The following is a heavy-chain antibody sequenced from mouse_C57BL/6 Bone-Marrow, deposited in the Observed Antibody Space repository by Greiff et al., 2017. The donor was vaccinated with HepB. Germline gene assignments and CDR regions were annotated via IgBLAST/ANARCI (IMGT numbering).Heavy chain of an antibody. J-gene: IGHJ2*01. D-gene: IGHD1-1*01. V-gene: IGHV1-85*01. CDR1: GYTFTSYD. CDR2: IYPRDGST. Sequence: VQLVESGPELVKPGASVKLSCKASGYTFTSYDINWVKQRPGQGLEWIGWIYPRDGSTKYNEKFKGKATLTVDTSSSTAYMELPSLTSEDSAVYVCARRDSHFYYGSSPFDYCGQGTTLTVSS. CDR3: ARRDSHFYYGSSPFDY.